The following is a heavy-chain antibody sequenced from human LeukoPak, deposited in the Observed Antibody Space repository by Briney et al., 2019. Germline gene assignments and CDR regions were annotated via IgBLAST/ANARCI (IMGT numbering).Heavy chain of an antibody. V-gene: IGHV1-2*06. CDR1: GYTFTGYY. Sequence: ASVKVSCKASGYTFTGYYMHWVRQAPGQGLEWMGRINPNSGGTNYAQKFQGRATMTRDTSISTAYTELSRLRSDDTAVYYCARDYYGSGSYYGNFDYWGQGTLVTVSS. CDR3: ARDYYGSGSYYGNFDY. D-gene: IGHD3-10*01. CDR2: INPNSGGT. J-gene: IGHJ4*02.